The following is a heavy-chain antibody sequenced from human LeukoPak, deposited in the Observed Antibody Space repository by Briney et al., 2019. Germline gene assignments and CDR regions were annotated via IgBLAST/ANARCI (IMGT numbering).Heavy chain of an antibody. CDR3: ARGGGHQPTYYQYLDV. J-gene: IGHJ6*03. Sequence: GGSLRLSCAASGFTVSNNYTTWVRQTPDRGLEWVSLTYSAGLTYYPDSVKGRFTISRDIANNTVFLQMNSLRVEDTAVYYCARGGGHQPTYYQYLDVWGKGTTVTVSS. D-gene: IGHD1-14*01. CDR2: TYSAGLT. CDR1: GFTVSNNY. V-gene: IGHV3-53*01.